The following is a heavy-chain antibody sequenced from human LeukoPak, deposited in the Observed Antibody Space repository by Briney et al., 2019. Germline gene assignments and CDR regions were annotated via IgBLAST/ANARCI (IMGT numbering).Heavy chain of an antibody. Sequence: GGSLRLSCAASGFTFSSYSINWVRQAPGKGLEWVSSISSSCRYIYYADSVKGRFTISRDNAKNSLYLQMNSLRAEDTAVYYCARCSGGSTYRSDDYWGQGTLVTVSS. V-gene: IGHV3-21*01. CDR1: GFTFSSYS. CDR3: ARCSGGSTYRSDDY. D-gene: IGHD2-15*01. CDR2: ISSSCRYI. J-gene: IGHJ4*02.